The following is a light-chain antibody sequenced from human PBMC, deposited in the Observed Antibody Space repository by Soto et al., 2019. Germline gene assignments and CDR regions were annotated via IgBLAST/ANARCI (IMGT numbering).Light chain of an antibody. J-gene: IGKJ3*01. CDR1: QSISSY. Sequence: DIQMTQSPSSLSASVGDRVTITCRASQSISSYLNWYQQKPGKAPKLLIYAASSLQSGVPSRFSGSGSGTDFTLTISSLQPEDFATYYCQQRSTLFTFGPGTKVDIK. CDR2: AAS. CDR3: QQRSTLFT. V-gene: IGKV1-39*01.